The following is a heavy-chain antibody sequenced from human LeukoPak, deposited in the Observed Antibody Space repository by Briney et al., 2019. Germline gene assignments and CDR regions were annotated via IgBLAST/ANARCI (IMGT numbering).Heavy chain of an antibody. CDR2: IYHSGST. CDR3: ARSITIFGVQSREAFDI. J-gene: IGHJ3*02. Sequence: SSETLSLTCAASGGSISSGGYSWSWIRQPPGKGLEWIGYIYHSGSTYYNPSLKSRVTISVDRSKNQFSLKLSSVTAADTAVYYCARSITIFGVQSREAFDIWGQGTMVTVSS. D-gene: IGHD3-3*01. CDR1: GGSISSGGYS. V-gene: IGHV4-30-2*01.